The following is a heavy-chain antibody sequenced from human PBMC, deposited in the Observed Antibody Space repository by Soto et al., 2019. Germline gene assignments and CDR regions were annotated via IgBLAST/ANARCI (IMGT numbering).Heavy chain of an antibody. CDR2: IYWDEDK. CDR1: GFSLSTSGVG. V-gene: IGHV2-5*02. D-gene: IGHD3-10*02. Sequence: SGPTLVNPTQTLTLTCTFSGFSLSTSGVGVGWIRQPPGKALEWLGFIYWDEDKRYSPSLKSRLTITKDTSKSQVVLTMTNMDPVDTATYYCAHVFTSLAPFDPWGQGTLVTVSS. J-gene: IGHJ5*02. CDR3: AHVFTSLAPFDP.